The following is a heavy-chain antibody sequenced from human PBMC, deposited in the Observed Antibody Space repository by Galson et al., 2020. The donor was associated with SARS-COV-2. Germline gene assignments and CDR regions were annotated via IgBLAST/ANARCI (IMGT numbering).Heavy chain of an antibody. D-gene: IGHD1-26*01. CDR3: ARVYSGSYSGYFDY. J-gene: IGHJ4*02. Sequence: TGGSLRLSCAASGFTFSSYAMHWVRQAPGKGLEWVAVISYDGSNKYYADSVKGRFTISRDNSKNTLYLQMNSLRAEDTAVYYCARVYSGSYSGYFDYWGQVTLVTVSS. CDR1: GFTFSSYA. CDR2: ISYDGSNK. V-gene: IGHV3-30-3*01.